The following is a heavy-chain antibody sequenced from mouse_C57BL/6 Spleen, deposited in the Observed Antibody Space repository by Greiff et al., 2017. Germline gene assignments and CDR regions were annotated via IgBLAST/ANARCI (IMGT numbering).Heavy chain of an antibody. J-gene: IGHJ3*01. CDR3: ARSGSSGYAWVAD. D-gene: IGHD3-2*02. CDR1: GYTFTSYW. CDR2: INPSNGGT. V-gene: IGHV1-53*01. Sequence: QVQLQQPGTELVKPGASVKMSCKASGYTFTSYWMPWVKQRPGQGLEWIGNINPSNGGTNYNEKFKSKATLTVDKSSSTAYMQLSSLTSEDSAVYYCARSGSSGYAWVADRGKGITVTASA.